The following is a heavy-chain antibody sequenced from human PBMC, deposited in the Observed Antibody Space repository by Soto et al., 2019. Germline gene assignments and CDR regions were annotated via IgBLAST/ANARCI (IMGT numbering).Heavy chain of an antibody. J-gene: IGHJ1*01. CDR2: ISESGGST. CDR3: AKDARPTS. CDR1: GFTFSSYA. V-gene: IGHV3-23*01. Sequence: PGGSLRLSCAASGFTFSSYAMSWVRQAPGKGLEWVSTISESGGSTYYTDSVKGRFTISSDNSKNTLYLQMNSLRAEDTVLYYCAKDARPTSWGQGHVVTVS.